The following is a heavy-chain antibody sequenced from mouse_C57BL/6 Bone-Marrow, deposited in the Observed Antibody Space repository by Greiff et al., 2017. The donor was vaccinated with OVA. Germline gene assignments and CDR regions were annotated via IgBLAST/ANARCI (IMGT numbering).Heavy chain of an antibody. CDR1: GFTFSSYG. V-gene: IGHV5-6*02. D-gene: IGHD2-3*01. CDR3: ARRGLLPLYAMDY. J-gene: IGHJ4*01. CDR2: ISSGGSYT. Sequence: EVKLVESGGDLVKPGGSLKLSCAASGFTFSSYGMSWVRQTPDKRLEWVATISSGGSYTYYPDSVKGRFTISRDNAKNTLYLQMSSLKSEDTAMYYYARRGLLPLYAMDYWGQGTSVTVSS.